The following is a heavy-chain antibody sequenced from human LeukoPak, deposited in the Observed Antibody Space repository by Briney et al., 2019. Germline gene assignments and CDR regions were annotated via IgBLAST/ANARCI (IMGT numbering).Heavy chain of an antibody. J-gene: IGHJ6*02. V-gene: IGHV1-2*02. CDR1: GYTFTGYY. D-gene: IGHD5-18*01. CDR2: INPSSGGT. Sequence: ASVKVSCKASGYTFTGYYMHWVRQAPGQGLEWVGWINPSSGGTNYAQKFQGRVTMTRDTSISTAYMELSRLRSDDTAVYYCARVDTASPDYYYYYGMDVWGQGTTVTVSS. CDR3: ARVDTASPDYYYYYGMDV.